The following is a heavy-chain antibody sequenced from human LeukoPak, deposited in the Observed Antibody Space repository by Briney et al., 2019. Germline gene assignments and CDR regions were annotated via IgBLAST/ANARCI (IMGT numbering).Heavy chain of an antibody. CDR1: GYTFTSYY. CDR2: INPSGGST. Sequence: ASVKVSCKASGYTFTSYYMHWVRQAPGQGLEWMGIINPSGGSTSYAQKFQGRVTMTRDTSTSTVYMELSSLRSEDTAVYYCARDGKPTMIEYYFDYWGQGTLGTVSS. D-gene: IGHD3-22*01. J-gene: IGHJ4*02. V-gene: IGHV1-46*01. CDR3: ARDGKPTMIEYYFDY.